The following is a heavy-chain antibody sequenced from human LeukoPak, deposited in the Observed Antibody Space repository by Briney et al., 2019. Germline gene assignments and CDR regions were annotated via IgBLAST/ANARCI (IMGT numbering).Heavy chain of an antibody. Sequence: GGSLRLSCAASGFTFSSYWMNWVRQAPGKGLEWVANIKKDGSEGYHVDSVKGRFTISRDNTKKSLYLQMNTLRAEDTAVYYCARDLAGPPQEAFDIWGQGTMVTVSS. V-gene: IGHV3-7*01. CDR2: IKKDGSEG. CDR3: ARDLAGPPQEAFDI. CDR1: GFTFSSYW. J-gene: IGHJ3*02.